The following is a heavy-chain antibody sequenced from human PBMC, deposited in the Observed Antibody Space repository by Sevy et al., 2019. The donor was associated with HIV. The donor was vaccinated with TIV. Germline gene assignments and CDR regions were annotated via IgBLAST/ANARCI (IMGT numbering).Heavy chain of an antibody. Sequence: GGSLRLSCAASGFTFSSYSMNWVRQAPGKGLEWVSSISSSSSYIYDADSVKGRFTISRDNAKNSLYLQMNSLRAEDTAVYYCARDPSYVWGSYRYYYYGMDDWGQWTTVTVSS. J-gene: IGHJ6*02. CDR2: ISSSSSYI. D-gene: IGHD3-16*02. CDR1: GFTFSSYS. CDR3: ARDPSYVWGSYRYYYYGMDD. V-gene: IGHV3-21*01.